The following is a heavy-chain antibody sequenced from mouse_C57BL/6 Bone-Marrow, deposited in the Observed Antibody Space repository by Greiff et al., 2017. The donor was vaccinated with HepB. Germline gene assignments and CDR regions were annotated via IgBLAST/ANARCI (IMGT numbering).Heavy chain of an antibody. Sequence: EVQLVESGGGLVQPGGSMKLSCVASGFTFSNYWMTWVRQSPEKGLEWVAQIRLKSDNYATHYAESVTGRFTISRDDSKSSVSLQMNNLRAEDTGIYYCTGRGGYSGVAYWGQGTLVTVAA. CDR1: GFTFSNYW. CDR2: IRLKSDNYAT. CDR3: TGRGGYSGVAY. V-gene: IGHV6-3*01. J-gene: IGHJ3*01. D-gene: IGHD2-3*01.